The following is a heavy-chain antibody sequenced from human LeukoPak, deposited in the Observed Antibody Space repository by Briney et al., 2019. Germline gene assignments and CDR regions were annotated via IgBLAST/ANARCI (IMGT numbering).Heavy chain of an antibody. J-gene: IGHJ4*02. CDR2: IKQDGSEK. CDR1: GFTLSSYW. V-gene: IGHV3-7*01. Sequence: PGGSLRLSCVASGFTLSSYWMHWVRQSPGKGLEWVAIIKQDGSEKFYVDSVKGRFTISRDNAKNSVYLQMNNLRVEDTAVYHCARGNGFIIDYWGQGTLVTVSS. CDR3: ARGNGFIIDY. D-gene: IGHD2-8*01.